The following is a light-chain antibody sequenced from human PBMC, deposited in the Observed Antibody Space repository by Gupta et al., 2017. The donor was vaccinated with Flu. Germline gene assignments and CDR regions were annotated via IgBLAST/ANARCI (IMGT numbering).Light chain of an antibody. V-gene: IGKV3-15*01. CDR3: HQYNKWPLYS. CDR1: QSVSTK. J-gene: IGKJ2*03. CDR2: GAS. Sequence: EIVMTQSPATLSVSPGERATLYCRASQSVSTKLAWYQQKLGQAPRLLIYGASTRATGSPARFSGSGAGTEFTLTISSLQSEDFAVYYCHQYNKWPLYSFGQGTKLEMK.